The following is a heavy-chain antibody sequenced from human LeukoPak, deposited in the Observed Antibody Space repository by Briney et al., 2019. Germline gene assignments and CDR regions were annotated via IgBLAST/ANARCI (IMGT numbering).Heavy chain of an antibody. Sequence: PGGSLRLSCAASGFTFSSCAMTWVRQAPGKGLEWVSAISGSGGITYYADSVKGRFTISRDNSKNTVYLQMSSLRAEDTAVYYCAKVTPLYDFWSDYTDSWGQGTLVTVSS. D-gene: IGHD3-3*01. V-gene: IGHV3-23*01. CDR3: AKVTPLYDFWSDYTDS. CDR1: GFTFSSCA. CDR2: ISGSGGIT. J-gene: IGHJ4*02.